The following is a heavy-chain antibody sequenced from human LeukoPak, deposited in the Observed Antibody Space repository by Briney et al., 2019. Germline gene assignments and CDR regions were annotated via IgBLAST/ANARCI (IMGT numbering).Heavy chain of an antibody. CDR2: IWYDGSNK. CDR3: ARDTQYSGYDFVFDI. Sequence: PGGSLILSCAASGFTFSIYGMHGVRQAPGKGLEWVAVIWYDGSNKYYADSVKGRFTISRDNSKNTLYLQMNSLRAEDTAVYYCARDTQYSGYDFVFDIRGQGTMVTVSS. D-gene: IGHD5-12*01. CDR1: GFTFSIYG. J-gene: IGHJ3*02. V-gene: IGHV3-33*01.